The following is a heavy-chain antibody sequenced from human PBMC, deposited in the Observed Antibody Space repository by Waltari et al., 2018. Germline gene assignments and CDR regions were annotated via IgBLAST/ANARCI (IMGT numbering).Heavy chain of an antibody. J-gene: IGHJ3*02. D-gene: IGHD5-12*01. V-gene: IGHV3-7*01. CDR3: ARDSVADAFDI. CDR2: KKQEGSEK. CDR1: GFTFSSYW. Sequence: EVQLVESGGGLVQPGGSLRLSCAASGFTFSSYWMSWVRQAPGKGVERVANKKQEGSEKYYVDAGKGRFTISRDNAKNSLYLQMNSLRAEDTAVYYCARDSVADAFDIWGQGTMVTVSS.